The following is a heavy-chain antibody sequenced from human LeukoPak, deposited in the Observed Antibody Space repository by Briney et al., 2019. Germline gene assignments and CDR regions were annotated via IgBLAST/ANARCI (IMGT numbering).Heavy chain of an antibody. CDR3: ARETYYYDSSGYYPYYFDY. CDR1: GYTFTSYY. Sequence: ASVKVSCKASGYTFTSYYMHCVRQAPGQGLEWMGIINPSGGSTTYAQKFQGRVTMTRDTSTSTVYMELSSLRSEDTAVYYCARETYYYDSSGYYPYYFDYWGQGTLVTVSS. CDR2: INPSGGST. V-gene: IGHV1-46*01. J-gene: IGHJ4*02. D-gene: IGHD3-22*01.